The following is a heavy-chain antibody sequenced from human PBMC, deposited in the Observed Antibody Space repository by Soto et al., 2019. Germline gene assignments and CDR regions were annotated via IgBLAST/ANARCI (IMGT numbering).Heavy chain of an antibody. CDR2: ISGSGGST. J-gene: IGHJ5*02. CDR1: GFTFSSYA. V-gene: IGHV3-23*01. Sequence: GGSLRLSCAASGFTFSSYAMSWVRQAPGKGLEWVSAISGSGGSTYYADSVKGRFTISRDNSKNTLYLQMNSLRAEDTAVYYCAKGVYYDFWSGYYFANWFDPWGQGTLVTVSS. D-gene: IGHD3-3*01. CDR3: AKGVYYDFWSGYYFANWFDP.